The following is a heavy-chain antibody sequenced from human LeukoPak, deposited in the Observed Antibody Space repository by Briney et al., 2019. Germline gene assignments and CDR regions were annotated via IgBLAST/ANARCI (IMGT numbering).Heavy chain of an antibody. D-gene: IGHD4-23*01. CDR1: GYTFTSYY. J-gene: IGHJ4*02. CDR2: INPSGGST. V-gene: IGHV1-46*01. CDR3: AREVWGVVTRYYFDY. Sequence: ASVKVSCKASGYTFTSYYMHWVRQAPGQGLEWMGIINPSGGSTSYAQKFQGRVTMTRDTSTSTVYMELSSLRSEDTAVYYCAREVWGVVTRYYFDYWGQGTLVTVSS.